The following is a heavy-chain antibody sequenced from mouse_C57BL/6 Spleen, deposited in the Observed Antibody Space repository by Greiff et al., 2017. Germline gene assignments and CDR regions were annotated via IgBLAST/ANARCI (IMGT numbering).Heavy chain of an antibody. J-gene: IGHJ2*01. D-gene: IGHD1-1*01. V-gene: IGHV1-18*01. CDR2: INPNNGGT. CDR1: GYTFTDYN. CDR3: ARKVPDYYGSSYLDY. Sequence: EVQLQQSGPELVKPGASVKIPCKASGYTFTDYNMDWVKQSHGKSLEWIGDINPNNGGTIYNQKFKGKATLTVDKSSSTAYMELRSLTSEDTAVYYCARKVPDYYGSSYLDYWGQGTTLTVSS.